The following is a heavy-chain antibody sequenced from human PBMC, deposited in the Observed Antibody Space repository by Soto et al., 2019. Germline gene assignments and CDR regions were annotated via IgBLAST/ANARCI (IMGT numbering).Heavy chain of an antibody. CDR2: MSYDGSNK. V-gene: IGHV3-30-3*01. CDR3: ARDPASNNWFDP. CDR1: GFTFSSYA. J-gene: IGHJ5*02. D-gene: IGHD6-6*01. Sequence: QVQLVESGGGVVQPGRSLRLSCAASGFTFSSYAMHWVRQAPGKGLEWVAVMSYDGSNKYYADSVKGRFTISRDNSKNTLYLQMNSLRTEDTAVYYCARDPASNNWFDPWGQGTLVTVSS.